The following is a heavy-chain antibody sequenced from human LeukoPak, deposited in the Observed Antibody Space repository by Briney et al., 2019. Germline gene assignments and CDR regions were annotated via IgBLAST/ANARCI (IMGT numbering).Heavy chain of an antibody. CDR2: IYYSGST. V-gene: IGHV4-30-4*01. Sequence: PSETLSLTCTVSGGSISSGDYYWSWIRQPPGKGLEWIGYIYYSGSTYYNPSLKSRVTISVDTSKNQFSLKLSSVTAADTAVYYCARDGAPYYYDSSGYYNSWFDPWGQGTLVTVSS. CDR3: ARDGAPYYYDSSGYYNSWFDP. CDR1: GGSISSGDYY. J-gene: IGHJ5*02. D-gene: IGHD3-22*01.